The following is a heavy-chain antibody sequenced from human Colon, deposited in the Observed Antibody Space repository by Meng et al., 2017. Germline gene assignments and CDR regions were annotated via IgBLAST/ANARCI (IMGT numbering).Heavy chain of an antibody. CDR1: GDSISSDIW. J-gene: IGHJ4*02. CDR3: GRDQGRELINH. Sequence: QVQLRESGPGLVKPSGTLSLTCTVSGDSISSDIWWRWVRQPPGKGLEWIGEVYHRGDTNYNPSLKSRVDISVDKSKNQFYLSLFSVTAADTAVYYCGRDQGRELINHWGQGTLVTVSS. CDR2: VYHRGDT. D-gene: IGHD1-7*01. V-gene: IGHV4-4*02.